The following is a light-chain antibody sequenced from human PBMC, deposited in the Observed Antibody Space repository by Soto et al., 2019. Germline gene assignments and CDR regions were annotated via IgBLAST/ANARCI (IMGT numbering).Light chain of an antibody. V-gene: IGKV3-20*01. CDR1: QSVSST. CDR2: GAS. Sequence: EIVMTQSPATLSVSPGERATLSCRASQSVSSTLAWYQQKPGQAPRLLIYGASSRATGIPDRFSGSGSGTDFTLTISRLEPEDFAVYYCQQFSSYPLTFGGGTKVDIK. J-gene: IGKJ4*01. CDR3: QQFSSYPLT.